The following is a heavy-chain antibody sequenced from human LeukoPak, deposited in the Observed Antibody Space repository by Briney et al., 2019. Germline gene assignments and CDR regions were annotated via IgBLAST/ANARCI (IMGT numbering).Heavy chain of an antibody. CDR1: GFTFSHHG. CDR3: AELGITMIGGV. V-gene: IGHV3-48*04. CDR2: ISSSGSTI. Sequence: GGSLRLSCAASGFTFSHHGMNWVRQAPGKGLEWVSYISSSGSTIYYADSVKGRFTISRDNVKNSLYLQMNSLRAEDTAVYYCAELGITMIGGVWGKGTTVTISS. D-gene: IGHD3-10*02. J-gene: IGHJ6*04.